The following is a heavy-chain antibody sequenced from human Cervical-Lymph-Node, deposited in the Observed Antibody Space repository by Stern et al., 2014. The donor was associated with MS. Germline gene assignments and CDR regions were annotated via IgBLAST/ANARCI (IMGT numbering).Heavy chain of an antibody. CDR2: IWYDGSNK. V-gene: IGHV3-33*01. D-gene: IGHD1-26*01. CDR3: ARDRGWERDAFDI. CDR1: GFTFSSYG. Sequence: VQLVESGGGVVKPGRSLRLSCAASGFTFSSYGMHWVRQAPGQGLEWVAVIWYDGSNKYYADTVKGEFTISRDNSKNPLYLQMNGLRAEDTAVYYCARDRGWERDAFDIWGQGTMVTVSS. J-gene: IGHJ3*02.